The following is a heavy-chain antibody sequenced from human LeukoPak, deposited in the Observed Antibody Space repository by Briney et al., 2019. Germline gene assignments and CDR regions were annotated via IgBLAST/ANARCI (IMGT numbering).Heavy chain of an antibody. V-gene: IGHV1-2*02. J-gene: IGHJ4*02. CDR1: GYTFTGYY. Sequence: ASVKVSCKASGYTFTGYYIHWVRQAPGQGLEWMGWINPNNGGTNYAQKFQGRVTMTRDTSISTAYMELNRLTSDDTALYYCARDKYTGYDTFDYWGQGTPVTVSS. D-gene: IGHD5-12*01. CDR3: ARDKYTGYDTFDY. CDR2: INPNNGGT.